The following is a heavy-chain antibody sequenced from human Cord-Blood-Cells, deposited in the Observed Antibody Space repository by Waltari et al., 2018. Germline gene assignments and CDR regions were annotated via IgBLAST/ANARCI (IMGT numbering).Heavy chain of an antibody. Sequence: QVQLQQWGAGLLKPSETLSLTCAVYGGSFSGYYWSWIRQPPGKGLEWIGEINHSESTNYNPSLKSRVTISVDTSKNQFSLKLSSVTAADTAVYYCARGSKTVTRHFDYWGQGTLVTVSS. CDR1: GGSFSGYY. J-gene: IGHJ4*02. CDR3: ARGSKTVTRHFDY. V-gene: IGHV4-34*01. CDR2: INHSEST. D-gene: IGHD4-4*01.